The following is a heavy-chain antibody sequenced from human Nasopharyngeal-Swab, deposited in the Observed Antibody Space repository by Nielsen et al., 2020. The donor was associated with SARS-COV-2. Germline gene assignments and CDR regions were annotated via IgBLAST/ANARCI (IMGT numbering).Heavy chain of an antibody. CDR2: ISYDGSNK. Sequence: GGSLRLSCAASGFTFSSYAMHWVRQAPGKGLEWVAVISYDGSNKYYADSVKGRFTISRDNSKNTLYLQMNSLRAEDTAVYYCARAPPGGQQWPPRPWGQGTLVTVSS. D-gene: IGHD6-19*01. CDR3: ARAPPGGQQWPPRP. J-gene: IGHJ5*02. V-gene: IGHV3-30-3*01. CDR1: GFTFSSYA.